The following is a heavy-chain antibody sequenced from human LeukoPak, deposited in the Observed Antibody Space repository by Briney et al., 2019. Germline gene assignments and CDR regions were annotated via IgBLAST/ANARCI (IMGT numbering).Heavy chain of an antibody. V-gene: IGHV3-21*01. J-gene: IGHJ3*02. CDR2: ISSSSSYI. CDR3: TRDPAASNYAHDAFDI. Sequence: GGSLRLSCAASGFTFSSYSMNWVRQAPGKGLEWVSSISSSSSYIYYADSVKGRFTISRDNAKNSLYLQMNSLRAGDTAVYYCTRDPAASNYAHDAFDIWGQGTMVTVSS. CDR1: GFTFSSYS. D-gene: IGHD4-11*01.